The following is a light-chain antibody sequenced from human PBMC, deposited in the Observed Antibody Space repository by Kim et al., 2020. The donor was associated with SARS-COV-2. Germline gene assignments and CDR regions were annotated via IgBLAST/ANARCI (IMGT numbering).Light chain of an antibody. Sequence: SYDLTQPPSVSVSPGQTASITCSGDGLGKKYVSWYQQGPGQSPVLVIYQDRKRHSGIPERFSGSSSGYTATLTISGTQTTDEADYYCQAWDHYFVVFGGG. CDR1: GLGKKY. CDR3: QAWDHYFVV. V-gene: IGLV3-1*01. J-gene: IGLJ2*01. CDR2: QDR.